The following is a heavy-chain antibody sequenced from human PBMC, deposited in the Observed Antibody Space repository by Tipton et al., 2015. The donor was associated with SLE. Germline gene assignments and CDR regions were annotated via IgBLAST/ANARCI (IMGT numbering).Heavy chain of an antibody. D-gene: IGHD1-1*01. Sequence: SLRLSCAASGFSFSNKAFTWVRQSPGKGLEWVSSISGSGSAGYTDSVKGRFTASRDNSRNTLYLQMNSLRAEDTAVYYCAKYLATSGMSPYAFDVWGQGTTVTVSS. V-gene: IGHV3-23*01. J-gene: IGHJ3*01. CDR1: GFSFSNKA. CDR2: ISGSGSA. CDR3: AKYLATSGMSPYAFDV.